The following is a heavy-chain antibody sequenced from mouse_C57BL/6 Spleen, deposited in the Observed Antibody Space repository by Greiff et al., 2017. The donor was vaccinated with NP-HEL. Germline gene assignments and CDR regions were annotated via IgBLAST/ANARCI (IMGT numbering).Heavy chain of an antibody. CDR2: IYPGDGDT. Sequence: QVQLKESGPELVKPGASVKISCKASGYAFSSSWMNWVKQRPGKGLEWIGRIYPGDGDTNYNGKFKGKATLTADKSSSTAYMQLSSLTSEDSAVYFCAGVPGALDYWGQGTSVTVSS. CDR3: AGVPGALDY. D-gene: IGHD5-1*01. CDR1: GYAFSSSW. V-gene: IGHV1-82*01. J-gene: IGHJ4*01.